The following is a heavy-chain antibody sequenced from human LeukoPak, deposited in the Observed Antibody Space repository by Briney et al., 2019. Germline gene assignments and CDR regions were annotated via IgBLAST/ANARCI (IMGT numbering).Heavy chain of an antibody. CDR2: IFYSGST. CDR3: ARDLYSYGQFDY. J-gene: IGHJ4*02. Sequence: SETLSLTCTVSGGSLSSSSYYWGWVRQPPGKALEWIGNIFYSGSTYYSPSLKSRVTISLDTSRNQFSLKLNSVTAADTAVYYCARDLYSYGQFDYWGQGTLVTVSS. D-gene: IGHD5-18*01. V-gene: IGHV4-39*07. CDR1: GGSLSSSSYY.